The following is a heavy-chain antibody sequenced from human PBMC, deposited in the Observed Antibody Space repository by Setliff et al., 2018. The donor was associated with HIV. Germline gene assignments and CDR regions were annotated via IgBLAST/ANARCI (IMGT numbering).Heavy chain of an antibody. CDR2: IFYTGFT. CDR3: ARVVKGYNWNYFDY. V-gene: IGHV4-39*07. D-gene: IGHD1-20*01. J-gene: IGHJ4*02. CDR1: GDSISSSTYY. Sequence: SETLSLTCTVSGDSISSSTYYWGWIRQPPGRGLEWIGSIFYTGFTYYSQSLESRVTMSVDTSKNQFSLRVRSVTAADTAVYYCARVVKGYNWNYFDYWGQGTLVTVS.